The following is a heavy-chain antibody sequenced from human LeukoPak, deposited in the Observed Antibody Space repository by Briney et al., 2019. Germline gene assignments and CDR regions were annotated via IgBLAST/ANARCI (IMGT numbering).Heavy chain of an antibody. CDR2: IYTSGST. D-gene: IGHD3-3*01. J-gene: IGHJ6*02. CDR1: GGSISSGSYY. Sequence: SQTLSLTCTVSGGSISSGSYYWSWIRQPAGKGLEWIGRIYTSGSTNYNPPLTSRVTISVDTSKNQFSLNLNSVTAADTAVYYCARDRGFLEWSPYYYYGMDVWGQGTTVTVSS. CDR3: ARDRGFLEWSPYYYYGMDV. V-gene: IGHV4-61*02.